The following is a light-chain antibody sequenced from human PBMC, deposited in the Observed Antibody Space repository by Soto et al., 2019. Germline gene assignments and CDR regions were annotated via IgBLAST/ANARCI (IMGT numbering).Light chain of an antibody. CDR1: SSNVGSNT. V-gene: IGLV1-44*01. J-gene: IGLJ3*02. CDR2: NDN. Sequence: QSLLTQPPSASGTPGQRVTISCSGSSSNVGSNTVNWYQQLPGTAPKLLLYNDNQRPSGVPDRFSGSRSGTSASLAINGLQSEDEADYYCAAWDDSLNGGVFGGGTKVTVL. CDR3: AAWDDSLNGGV.